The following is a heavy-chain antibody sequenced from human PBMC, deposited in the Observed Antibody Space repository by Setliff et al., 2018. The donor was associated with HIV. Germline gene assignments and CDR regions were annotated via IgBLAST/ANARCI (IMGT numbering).Heavy chain of an antibody. D-gene: IGHD3-3*01. CDR3: ARHLESKLLSY. J-gene: IGHJ4*02. CDR1: GVSTISSSSSYY. V-gene: IGHV4-39*01. CDR2: ISHSGIT. Sequence: SETLSLTCIVSGVSTISSSSSYYWGWIRQPPGKGLEWIGNISHSGITYYNPSLKSRVTISVDTSKNHFSLRLSSVTAADTAVYYCARHLESKLLSYWGQGTLVTVSS.